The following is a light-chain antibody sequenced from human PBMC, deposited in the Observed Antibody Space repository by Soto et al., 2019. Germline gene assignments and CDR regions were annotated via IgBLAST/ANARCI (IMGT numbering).Light chain of an antibody. CDR1: NSNIGADYE. V-gene: IGLV1-40*01. CDR3: SSYTSTGTRV. Sequence: QSVLTQPPSVSAAPGQRVTISCNGSNSNIGADYEVHWYQQFPGTAPKLLISNNTNRPSGVPDRFSGSRSGASASLAITGLQSEDEADYYCSSYTSTGTRVFGTGTKVTVL. J-gene: IGLJ1*01. CDR2: NNT.